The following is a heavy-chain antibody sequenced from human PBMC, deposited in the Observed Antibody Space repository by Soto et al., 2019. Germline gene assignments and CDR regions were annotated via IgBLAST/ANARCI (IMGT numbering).Heavy chain of an antibody. J-gene: IGHJ4*02. V-gene: IGHV4-34*01. CDR3: ARGGGRATYYYGSGSEQFDY. CDR2: INHSGST. CDR1: GGSFSGYY. Sequence: SETLSLTCAVYGGSFSGYYWSWIRQPPGKGLEWIGEINHSGSTNYNPSLKSRVTISVDTSKNQFSLKLSSVTAADTAVYYCARGGGRATYYYGSGSEQFDYWGQGTLVTVSS. D-gene: IGHD3-10*01.